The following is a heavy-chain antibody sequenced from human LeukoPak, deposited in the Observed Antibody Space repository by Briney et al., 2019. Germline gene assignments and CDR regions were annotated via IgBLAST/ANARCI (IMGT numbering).Heavy chain of an antibody. CDR2: ISSSSSYI. CDR1: GFTFSSYS. D-gene: IGHD3-22*01. V-gene: IGHV3-21*01. CDR3: ARDYYDSSGYQPFDY. Sequence: KPGGSLRLSCAASGFTFSSYSMNWVRQAPGKGLEWVSSISSSSSYIYYADSVKGRFTISGDNAKNSLYLQMNSLRAEDTAVYYCARDYYDSSGYQPFDYWGQGTLVTVSS. J-gene: IGHJ4*02.